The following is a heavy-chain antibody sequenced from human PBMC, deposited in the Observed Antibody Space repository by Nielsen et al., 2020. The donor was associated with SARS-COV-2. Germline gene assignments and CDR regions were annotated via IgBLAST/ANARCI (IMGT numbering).Heavy chain of an antibody. CDR1: GFSFSGYG. CDR2: ISTSSSPK. J-gene: IGHJ4*02. D-gene: IGHD3-22*01. CDR3: ARCAYYYDSSGYPHPTLFDY. Sequence: GGSLRLSCAASGFSFSGYGMNWVRQAPGKGLEWVSYISTSSSPKYYADSVKGRFIISRDNAKNSLYLQMNSLGAEDTAVYYCARCAYYYDSSGYPHPTLFDYWGQGTLVTVSS. V-gene: IGHV3-48*01.